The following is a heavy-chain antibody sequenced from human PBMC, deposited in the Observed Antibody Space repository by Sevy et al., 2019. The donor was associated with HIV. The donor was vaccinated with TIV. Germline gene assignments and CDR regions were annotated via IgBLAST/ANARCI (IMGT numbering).Heavy chain of an antibody. CDR2: ISSSSSYI. Sequence: GGSLRLSCAASGFTFSTYTMNWVRQAPGKGLEWVSSISSSSSYIYYADSVKSRFTISRDNAKNSLYLQMNSLGVEDTAVYYCARAAYYCSTTSCYIDYWGQGTLVTVSS. CDR1: GFTFSTYT. J-gene: IGHJ4*02. V-gene: IGHV3-21*01. CDR3: ARAAYYCSTTSCYIDY. D-gene: IGHD2-2*02.